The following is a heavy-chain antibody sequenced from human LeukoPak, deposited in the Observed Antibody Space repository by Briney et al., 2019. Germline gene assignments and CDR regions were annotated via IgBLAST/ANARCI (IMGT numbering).Heavy chain of an antibody. J-gene: IGHJ3*02. CDR1: GGSISSGGYY. D-gene: IGHD5-12*01. V-gene: IGHV4-31*03. Sequence: SETLSLTCTVSGGSISSGGYYWSRIRQHPGKGLEWIGYIYYSGSTYYNPSLKSRVTISVDTSKNQFSLKLSSVTAADTAVYYCARDRSGYDFDAFDIWGQGTTVTVSS. CDR2: IYYSGST. CDR3: ARDRSGYDFDAFDI.